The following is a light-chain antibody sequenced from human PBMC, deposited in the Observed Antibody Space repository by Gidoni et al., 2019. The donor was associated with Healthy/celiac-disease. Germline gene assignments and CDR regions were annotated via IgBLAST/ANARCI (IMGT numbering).Light chain of an antibody. CDR1: RSNIGAGYD. J-gene: IGLJ2*01. Sequence: QSVLTQPPSVSGAPGQRVTNSCTGSRSNIGAGYDVHWYQQPPGTAPKLLIYGNSHRPSGVPDRFSGSKSGTSASLAITGLQAEDEADYYCQSYDSSLSSLFGGGTKLTVL. V-gene: IGLV1-40*01. CDR2: GNS. CDR3: QSYDSSLSSL.